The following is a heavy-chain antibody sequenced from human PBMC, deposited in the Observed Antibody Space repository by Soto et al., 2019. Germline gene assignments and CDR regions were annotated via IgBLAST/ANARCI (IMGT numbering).Heavy chain of an antibody. Sequence: QVQLVESGGGVVQPGRSLRLSCAASGFSFSTHSMHWVRQAPGKGLEWVAVISYDGSNKYYADSVKGRFTISRDNANNTLYLQMDSLRADDTAVYYCASTDLAYCSGDCYPDYWGQGTLVTVSS. V-gene: IGHV3-30-3*01. CDR3: ASTDLAYCSGDCYPDY. CDR1: GFSFSTHS. D-gene: IGHD2-21*02. CDR2: ISYDGSNK. J-gene: IGHJ4*02.